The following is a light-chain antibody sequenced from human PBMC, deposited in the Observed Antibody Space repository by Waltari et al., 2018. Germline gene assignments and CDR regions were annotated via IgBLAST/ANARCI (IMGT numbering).Light chain of an antibody. Sequence: DIQMTQSTSSLSASVGDTVTITCRASQSISKYLNWYQQKPGKAPNLLIYTASSLQSGVPSRFTGSGSGTDFTLTISSLQPEDFATYYCQQSYTTLTFGPGTTVDI. J-gene: IGKJ3*01. CDR3: QQSYTTLT. CDR1: QSISKY. CDR2: TAS. V-gene: IGKV1-39*01.